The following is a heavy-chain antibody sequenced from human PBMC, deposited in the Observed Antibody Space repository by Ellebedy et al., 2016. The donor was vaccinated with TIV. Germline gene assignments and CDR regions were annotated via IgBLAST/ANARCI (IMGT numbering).Heavy chain of an antibody. J-gene: IGHJ4*02. Sequence: PGGSLRLSCAASGFTVRSNSMSWVRQAPGKGLEWVSVIETGGNTYYADSVKGRFTISRDNSKNTLYLQMNSLRADDTAVYYCAKVAGFCSGGSCYSDYWGQGTLVTVSS. D-gene: IGHD2-15*01. CDR2: IETGGNT. V-gene: IGHV3-53*01. CDR3: AKVAGFCSGGSCYSDY. CDR1: GFTVRSNS.